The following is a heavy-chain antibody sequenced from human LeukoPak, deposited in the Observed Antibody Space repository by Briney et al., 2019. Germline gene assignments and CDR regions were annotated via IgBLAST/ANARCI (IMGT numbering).Heavy chain of an antibody. CDR1: GFTFSGYA. Sequence: GGSLRLSCAASGFTFSGYAMSWVRQAPGKGLEWVSAISGSSTSTYYADSLKGRFTISRDNSKNTLYLQMNSLRAEDTAVYYCARPSDIVVVPAAIHYMDVWGKGTTVTVSS. D-gene: IGHD2-2*01. CDR2: ISGSSTST. J-gene: IGHJ6*03. V-gene: IGHV3-23*01. CDR3: ARPSDIVVVPAAIHYMDV.